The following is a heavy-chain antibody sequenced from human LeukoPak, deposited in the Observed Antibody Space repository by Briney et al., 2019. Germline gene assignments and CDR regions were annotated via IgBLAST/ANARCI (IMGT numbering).Heavy chain of an antibody. D-gene: IGHD6-13*01. J-gene: IGHJ5*02. Sequence: GGSLRLSCAASGFTFSSYWMHWVRQAPGKGLVWVSRINSDGSSTSYADSVKGRFTISRDNAKNTLYLQMNSLRAEDTAVYYCARGLLGAAAGVWFDPWGQGTLVTVSS. CDR3: ARGLLGAAAGVWFDP. CDR2: INSDGSST. CDR1: GFTFSSYW. V-gene: IGHV3-74*01.